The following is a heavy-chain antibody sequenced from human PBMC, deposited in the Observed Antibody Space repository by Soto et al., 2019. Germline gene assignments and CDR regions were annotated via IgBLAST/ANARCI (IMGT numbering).Heavy chain of an antibody. CDR1: DDSINSDKYY. J-gene: IGHJ4*02. CDR3: ARDRSFDWLLPIGRDFDY. CDR2: IYYRGNA. V-gene: IGHV4-39*02. D-gene: IGHD3-9*01. Sequence: SETLSLTCSVSDDSINSDKYYWGWIRQPPGKGLEWIGSIYYRGNAYYNPSLQTRVTISLDKSTSTAYMELRSLRSDDTAVYYCARDRSFDWLLPIGRDFDYWGQGTLVTVSP.